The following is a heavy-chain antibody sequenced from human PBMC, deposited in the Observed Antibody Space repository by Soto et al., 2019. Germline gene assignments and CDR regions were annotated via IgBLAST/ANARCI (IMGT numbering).Heavy chain of an antibody. D-gene: IGHD6-13*01. V-gene: IGHV3-23*01. Sequence: EVQLLESGGGLVQPGGSLRLSCAASGFTFSSYAMSWVRQAPGKGLEWVSAISGSGGSTYYADSVKGRFTISRDNSKNTLYLQMNSLSAEDTAVYYCEIHSSSWYKIDYWGQGTLVTVSS. CDR3: EIHSSSWYKIDY. CDR1: GFTFSSYA. J-gene: IGHJ4*02. CDR2: ISGSGGST.